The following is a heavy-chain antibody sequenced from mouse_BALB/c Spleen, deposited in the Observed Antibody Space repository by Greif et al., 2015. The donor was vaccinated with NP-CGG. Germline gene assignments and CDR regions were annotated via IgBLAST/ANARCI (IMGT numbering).Heavy chain of an antibody. CDR2: IYPGSGNT. J-gene: IGHJ4*01. V-gene: IGHV1-77*01. CDR3: ARKGVRRAMDY. Sequence: QVQLQQPGAELARPGASVKLSCKASGHTFTDYYINWVKQRTGQGLEWIGEIYPGSGNTYYNEKFKGKATLTADKSSSTAYMQLSSLTSEDSAAYFCARKGVRRAMDYWGQGTSVTVSS. CDR1: GHTFTDYY. D-gene: IGHD2-14*01.